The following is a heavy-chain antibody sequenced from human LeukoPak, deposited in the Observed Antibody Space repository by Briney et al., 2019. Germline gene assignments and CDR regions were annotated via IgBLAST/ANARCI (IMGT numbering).Heavy chain of an antibody. Sequence: GGSLRLSCATSGFTFSSYWMSWVRQAPGKGLEWVANIKQDGSEKYYVDSVKGRLTISRDNAKNSLYLQMNSLRAEDTAVYYCARESGGATNVDYWGQGTLVTVSS. CDR3: ARESGGATNVDY. J-gene: IGHJ4*02. CDR2: IKQDGSEK. D-gene: IGHD1-26*01. V-gene: IGHV3-7*01. CDR1: GFTFSSYW.